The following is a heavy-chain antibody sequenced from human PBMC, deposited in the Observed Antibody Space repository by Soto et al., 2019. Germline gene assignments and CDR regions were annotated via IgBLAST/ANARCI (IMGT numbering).Heavy chain of an antibody. CDR1: GRTCISYA. CDR3: AQIAVSGRLCYYYGMDV. J-gene: IGHJ6*02. D-gene: IGHD6-19*01. Sequence: QVQLVQSGAEVKKPGSSVKVSCKAAGRTCISYAISWVRHAPGQGLEWMGGIMTIFGTANYEQKFQGRVTITEDESTSTAYMELRSLRSEDTAVYYCAQIAVSGRLCYYYGMDVWGQGTKVTVSS. CDR2: IMTIFGTA. V-gene: IGHV1-69*12.